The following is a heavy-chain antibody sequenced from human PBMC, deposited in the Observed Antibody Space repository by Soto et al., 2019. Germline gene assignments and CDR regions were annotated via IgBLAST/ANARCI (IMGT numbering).Heavy chain of an antibody. CDR1: GGTFSSYA. J-gene: IGHJ5*02. Sequence: SVKVSCKASGGTFSSYAISWVRQAPGQGLEWMGGIIPIFGTANYAQKFQGRVTITADESTSTAYMELSSLRSEDTAVYYCARNGPGDCSSTSCYYPFDPWGQGTLVTVSS. CDR2: IIPIFGTA. CDR3: ARNGPGDCSSTSCYYPFDP. V-gene: IGHV1-69*13. D-gene: IGHD2-2*01.